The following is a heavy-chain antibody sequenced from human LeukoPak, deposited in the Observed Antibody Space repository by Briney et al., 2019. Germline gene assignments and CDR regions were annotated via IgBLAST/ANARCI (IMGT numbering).Heavy chain of an antibody. CDR1: GFTFSSYS. J-gene: IGHJ4*02. V-gene: IGHV3-21*04. Sequence: GGSLRLSCAASGFTFSSYSMNWVRQAPGKGLEWVSSISSSGSYIYYADSVKGRFTISRDNAKNSLYLQTNSLRAEDTAIYYCVRDRGTYRPIDYWGQGTLVTASS. D-gene: IGHD1-26*01. CDR3: VRDRGTYRPIDY. CDR2: ISSSGSYI.